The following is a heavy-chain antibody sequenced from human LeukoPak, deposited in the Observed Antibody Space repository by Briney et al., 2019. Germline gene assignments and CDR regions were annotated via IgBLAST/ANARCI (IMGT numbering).Heavy chain of an antibody. CDR3: ARRRYYDGSGYLE. CDR2: IYYSGRP. V-gene: IGHV4-39*01. Sequence: SETLSLTCSVSGDSFSRSDSYWDWIRQPPGKGLEWIETIYYSGRPYYSPSLKSRVTMSVDPSNNQFSLNLRSVTAADTALYYCARRRYYDGSGYLEWGQGTLLSVSS. J-gene: IGHJ1*01. D-gene: IGHD3-22*01. CDR1: GDSFSRSDSY.